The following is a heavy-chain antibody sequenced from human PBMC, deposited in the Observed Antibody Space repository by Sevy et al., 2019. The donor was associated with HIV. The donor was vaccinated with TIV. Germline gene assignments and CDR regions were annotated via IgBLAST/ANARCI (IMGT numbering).Heavy chain of an antibody. V-gene: IGHV4-59*08. Sequence: SETLSLTCTVSGGSITSLYWNWIRQPPGKGLEWIANIYYNGHINYDPSLKSRVTLSLDTSKNQFSLRLSSVTAADTAMYYCAGENAWGRGYSWGQRTLVTVSS. CDR1: GGSITSLY. J-gene: IGHJ4*02. CDR3: AGENAWGRGYS. D-gene: IGHD1-26*01. CDR2: IYYNGHI.